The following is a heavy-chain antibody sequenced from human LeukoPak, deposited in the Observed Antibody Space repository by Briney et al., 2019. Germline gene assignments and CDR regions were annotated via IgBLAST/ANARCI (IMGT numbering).Heavy chain of an antibody. D-gene: IGHD3-22*01. V-gene: IGHV3-48*03. Sequence: PGGSLRLSCAASAFTFSSYEMNWVRQAPGKGLEWVSYISSSGSTIHYADSVKGRFTISRDNAKNSLYLQMNSLRAEDTDVYYCARMVYYYDISGYYFLDYWGQGTLVTVSS. CDR2: ISSSGSTI. CDR1: AFTFSSYE. J-gene: IGHJ4*02. CDR3: ARMVYYYDISGYYFLDY.